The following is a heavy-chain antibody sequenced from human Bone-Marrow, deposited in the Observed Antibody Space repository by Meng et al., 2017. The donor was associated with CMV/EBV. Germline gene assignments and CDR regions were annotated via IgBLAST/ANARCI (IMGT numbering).Heavy chain of an antibody. D-gene: IGHD4-11*01. CDR1: GYTFTGYY. J-gene: IGHJ4*02. V-gene: IGHV1-2*02. CDR2: INPNSGDT. Sequence: QVHLVQSGAEVKKPGASVRDYCKASGYTFTGYYLHWVRQAPGQGLEWMGWINPNSGDTNYAQNFQGRVTMTRDTSLATAYMELSSLRSDDTAVYYCARGRSTGFDYWGQGALVTVSS. CDR3: ARGRSTGFDY.